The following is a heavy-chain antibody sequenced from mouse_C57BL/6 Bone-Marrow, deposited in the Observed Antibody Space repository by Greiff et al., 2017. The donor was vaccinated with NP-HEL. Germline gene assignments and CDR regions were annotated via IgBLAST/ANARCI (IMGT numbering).Heavy chain of an antibody. CDR2: IYPGSGNT. CDR3: ARGYGAHYAMDY. V-gene: IGHV1-66*01. Sequence: VQLQESGPELVKPGASVKISCKASGYSFTSYYIHWVKQRPGQGLEWIGWIYPGSGNTKYNEKFKGKATLTADTSSSTAYIQLSSLTSEDSAVYYCARGYGAHYAMDYWGQGTSGTVSS. CDR1: GYSFTSYY. J-gene: IGHJ4*01. D-gene: IGHD1-1*01.